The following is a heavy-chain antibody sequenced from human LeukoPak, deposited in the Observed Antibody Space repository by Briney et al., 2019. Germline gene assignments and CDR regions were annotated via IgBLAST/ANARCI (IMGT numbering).Heavy chain of an antibody. J-gene: IGHJ6*03. CDR2: LSAYNGHT. V-gene: IGHV1-2*02. Sequence: GASVKVSCKASGYTFTGYYIHWVRQAPGQGLEWMGWLSAYNGHTNYAQKFQGRVTMTRNTSISTAYMELSSLRSEDTAVYCCARDNGGTAMAYYYYYYMDVWGKGTTVTISS. CDR1: GYTFTGYY. CDR3: ARDNGGTAMAYYYYYYMDV. D-gene: IGHD5-18*01.